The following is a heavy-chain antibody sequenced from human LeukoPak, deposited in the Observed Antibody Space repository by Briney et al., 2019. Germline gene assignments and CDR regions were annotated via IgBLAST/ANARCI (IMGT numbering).Heavy chain of an antibody. V-gene: IGHV3-23*01. J-gene: IGHJ5*02. Sequence: GGSLRLSCAASGFTFSSYAMSWVRQAPGNGLEWVSSIGGSGGSTYYADSVKGRFTISRDNSKHTLYMQMNSLRAEDTAVNYWAKGDREAGGPYLYNWFDPWGKGTMVTVSS. CDR1: GFTFSSYA. CDR3: AKGDREAGGPYLYNWFDP. CDR2: IGGSGGST. D-gene: IGHD3-16*01.